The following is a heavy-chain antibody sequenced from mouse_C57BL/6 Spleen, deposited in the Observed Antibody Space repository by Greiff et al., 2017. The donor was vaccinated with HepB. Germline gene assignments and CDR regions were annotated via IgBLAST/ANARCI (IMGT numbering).Heavy chain of an antibody. CDR1: GYTFTDYY. J-gene: IGHJ1*03. CDR3: ARSIYYDYDDWYFDV. V-gene: IGHV1-26*01. CDR2: INPNNGGT. D-gene: IGHD2-4*01. Sequence: VQLQQSGPELVKPGASVKISCKASGYTFTDYYMNWVKQSHGKSLEWIGDINPNNGGTSYNQKFKGKATLTVDKSSSTAYMELRSLTSEDSAVYYCARSIYYDYDDWYFDVWGTGTTVTVSS.